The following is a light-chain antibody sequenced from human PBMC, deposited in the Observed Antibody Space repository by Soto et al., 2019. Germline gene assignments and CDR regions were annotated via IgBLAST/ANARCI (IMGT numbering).Light chain of an antibody. CDR2: DAY. V-gene: IGKV3-20*01. CDR1: QSFRGL. CDR3: QQYGSSGT. J-gene: IGKJ1*01. Sequence: EIVLTQSPGTLSLSPGETATLSCRASQSFRGLLAWYEQKPGQAPRLLIYDAYNRATGIPTRFSGSGSGTDFTLTISRLEPEDFAVYYCQQYGSSGTFGQGTKVDIK.